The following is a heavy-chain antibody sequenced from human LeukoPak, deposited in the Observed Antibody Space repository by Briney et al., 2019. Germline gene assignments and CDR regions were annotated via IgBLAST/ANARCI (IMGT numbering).Heavy chain of an antibody. CDR2: IIPIFGTA. V-gene: IGHV1-69*05. Sequence: ASVKVSCTASGGTFSSYAISWVRQAPGQGLEWMGGIIPIFGTANYAQKFQGRVTITTDESTSTAYMELSSLRSEDTAVYYCARGVSRDDSSSSAHYYYYYYMDVWGKGTTVTVSS. J-gene: IGHJ6*03. CDR1: GGTFSSYA. CDR3: ARGVSRDDSSSSAHYYYYYYMDV. D-gene: IGHD6-6*01.